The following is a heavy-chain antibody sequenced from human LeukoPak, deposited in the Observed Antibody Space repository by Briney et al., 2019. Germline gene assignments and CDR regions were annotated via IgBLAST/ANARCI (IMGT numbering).Heavy chain of an antibody. CDR3: ARSTGPAAITDNWFDP. Sequence: ASVKVSCKASGYTFTSYGISWVRQAPGQGLEWMGWISAYNGNTNYAQKLQGRVPMTTDTSTSTAYMELRSLRSDDTAVYYCARSTGPAAITDNWFDPWGQGTLVTVSS. CDR2: ISAYNGNT. V-gene: IGHV1-18*01. J-gene: IGHJ5*02. D-gene: IGHD2-2*01. CDR1: GYTFTSYG.